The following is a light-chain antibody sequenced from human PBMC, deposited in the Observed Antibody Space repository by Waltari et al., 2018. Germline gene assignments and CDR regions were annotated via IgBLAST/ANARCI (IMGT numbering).Light chain of an antibody. J-gene: IGKJ4*01. Sequence: DIQLTQSPSFLSASVGDRVTITCRASQGIYSYLAWYQQKPGKAPKLLSYADTTLQSGFPTRFSGSGSGTEFTLTISSLQPEDFATYYCQQLNSYPLTFGGGTKVEIK. V-gene: IGKV1-9*01. CDR1: QGIYSY. CDR3: QQLNSYPLT. CDR2: ADT.